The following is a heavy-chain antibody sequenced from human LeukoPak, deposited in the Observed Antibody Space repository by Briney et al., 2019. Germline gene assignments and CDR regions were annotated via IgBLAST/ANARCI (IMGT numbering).Heavy chain of an antibody. Sequence: GGSLRLSCAASGFNFRTYSMNWVRQAPGKGLEWVSYISSSTYTIYYADSVRGRFTISRDNAKNSLYLQMNSLRAEDTAVYYCARRNDYDYWGQGTLVTVSS. V-gene: IGHV3-48*01. CDR2: ISSSTYTI. J-gene: IGHJ4*02. CDR1: GFNFRTYS. CDR3: ARRNDYDY.